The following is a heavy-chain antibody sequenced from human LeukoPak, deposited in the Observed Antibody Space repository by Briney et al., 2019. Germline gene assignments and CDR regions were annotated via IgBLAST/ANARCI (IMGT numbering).Heavy chain of an antibody. CDR3: ASYYGSGSYYGGALDY. CDR2: ISYDGSNK. Sequence: GGSLRLSCAASGITFSSYSMNWVRQAPGKGLEWVALISYDGSNKYYADSVKGRFTISRDDSKNTLYLQMNSLRAEDTAVYYCASYYGSGSYYGGALDYWGQGTLVTVSS. D-gene: IGHD3-10*01. CDR1: GITFSSYS. V-gene: IGHV3-30*03. J-gene: IGHJ4*02.